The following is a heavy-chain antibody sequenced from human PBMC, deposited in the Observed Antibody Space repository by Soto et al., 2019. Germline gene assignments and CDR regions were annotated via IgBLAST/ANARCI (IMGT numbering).Heavy chain of an antibody. Sequence: GGSLRLSCSASGFTFSSYAMHWVRQAPGKGLEYVSAISSNGGSTYYADSVKGRFTISRDNSKNTLYLQMSSLRAEDTAVHYCVKDKGLGNLHYLPLDYWGQGTLVTVSS. D-gene: IGHD7-27*01. CDR1: GFTFSSYA. V-gene: IGHV3-64D*06. CDR2: ISSNGGST. J-gene: IGHJ4*02. CDR3: VKDKGLGNLHYLPLDY.